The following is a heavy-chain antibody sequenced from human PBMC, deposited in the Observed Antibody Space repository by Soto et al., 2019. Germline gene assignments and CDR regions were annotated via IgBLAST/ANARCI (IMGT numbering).Heavy chain of an antibody. CDR2: INAGNGNT. CDR3: ARGYSSGWSDFDY. V-gene: IGHV1-3*01. J-gene: IGHJ4*02. D-gene: IGHD6-19*01. Sequence: VKVSCKASGYTFTSYAMHWVRQAPGQRLEWMGWINAGNGNTKYSQKFQGRVTITRDTSASTAYMELSSLRSEDTAVYYCARGYSSGWSDFDYWGQGTLVTVSS. CDR1: GYTFTSYA.